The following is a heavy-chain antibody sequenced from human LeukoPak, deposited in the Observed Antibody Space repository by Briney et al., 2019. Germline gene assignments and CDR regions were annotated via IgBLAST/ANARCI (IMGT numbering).Heavy chain of an antibody. V-gene: IGHV4-39*01. CDR3: ANLLRDCSGGSSYRGFDY. CDR1: GGSISSSSYY. D-gene: IGHD2-15*01. Sequence: SETLSLTCTVSGGSISSSSYYWGWIRQPPGKGLEWIGNIYYSGSTYYNPSLKSRVTISVDTSKNQFSLKLSSVTAADTAVYYCANLLRDCSGGSSYRGFDYWGQGTLVTVSS. CDR2: IYYSGST. J-gene: IGHJ4*02.